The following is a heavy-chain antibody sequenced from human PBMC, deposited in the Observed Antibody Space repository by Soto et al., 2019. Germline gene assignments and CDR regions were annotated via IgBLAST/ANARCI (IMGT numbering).Heavy chain of an antibody. CDR1: GYNFTSYY. Sequence: GASVKVSCKASGYNFTSYYMHWVRQAPGQGLEWMGIIDPSGGSTSYAQKFQGRVSMTRDTSTSTVYMDLSSLRSEDTAVYYGARDFTGGPTYYDFWSGYSPVDYWGLGTLVTVSS. V-gene: IGHV1-46*03. D-gene: IGHD3-3*01. J-gene: IGHJ4*02. CDR2: IDPSGGST. CDR3: ARDFTGGPTYYDFWSGYSPVDY.